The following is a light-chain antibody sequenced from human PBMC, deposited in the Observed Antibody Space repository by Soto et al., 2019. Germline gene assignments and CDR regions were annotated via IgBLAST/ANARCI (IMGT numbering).Light chain of an antibody. CDR1: QAIRND. CDR3: LQDNNYPCT. J-gene: IGKJ1*01. Sequence: AVQMTQSPSSLSASVGDRVTITCRASQAIRNDLGWYQQKPGKAPRLLIYAISTLHSGVPSRFNGSGSGTDFTLTISSLQPEVFATYYCLQDNNYPCTFGQGTRVEIK. CDR2: AIS. V-gene: IGKV1-6*01.